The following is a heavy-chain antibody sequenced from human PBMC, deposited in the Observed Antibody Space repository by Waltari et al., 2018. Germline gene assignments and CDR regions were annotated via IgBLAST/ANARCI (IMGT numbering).Heavy chain of an antibody. CDR3: AGDKERYCSGGSCSFHFDY. D-gene: IGHD2-15*01. J-gene: IGHJ4*02. Sequence: QVQLVQSGAEVKKPGSSVKVSCKVSGGTFSTHALSWVRRAPGQGLEWMGGIIPIFSTAKYAQKFQGRVTITADESTSTAYMELSSLRSEDTAVYYCAGDKERYCSGGSCSFHFDYWGQGTLVTVSS. V-gene: IGHV1-69*01. CDR1: GGTFSTHA. CDR2: IIPIFSTA.